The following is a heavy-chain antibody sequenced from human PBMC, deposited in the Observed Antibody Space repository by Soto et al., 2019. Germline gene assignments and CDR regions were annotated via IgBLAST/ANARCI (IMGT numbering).Heavy chain of an antibody. CDR1: WWSVSDYC. J-gene: IGHJ4*02. V-gene: IGHV4-34*01. D-gene: IGHD3-3*01. Sequence: DTLSVTSAVYWWSVSDYCFISIRQPPGKCLEWIGEINHSGSTNYNPSLKSRVTISVDTSKNQFSLKLSSVTAADTAVYYCARGFPTYYDFWSGYYTAGFDYWGQGTLVTVYS. CDR3: ARGFPTYYDFWSGYYTAGFDY. CDR2: INHSGST.